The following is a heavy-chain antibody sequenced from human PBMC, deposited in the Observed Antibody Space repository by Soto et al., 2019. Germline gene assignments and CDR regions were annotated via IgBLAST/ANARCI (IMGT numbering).Heavy chain of an antibody. CDR2: IWYDGSNK. V-gene: IGHV3-33*01. CDR3: ARLFSISSSWIDY. D-gene: IGHD6-13*01. CDR1: GFTFSSYG. J-gene: IGHJ4*02. Sequence: GGSLRLSCAASGFTFSSYGMHWVRQAPGKGLEWVAVIWYDGSNKYYADSVKGRFTISRDNSKNTLYLQMNSLRAEDTAVYYCARLFSISSSWIDYWGQGTLVTVSS.